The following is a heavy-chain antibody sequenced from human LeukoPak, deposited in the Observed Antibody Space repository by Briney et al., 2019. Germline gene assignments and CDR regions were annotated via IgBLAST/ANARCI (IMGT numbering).Heavy chain of an antibody. CDR2: ISSSGSTI. V-gene: IGHV3-48*04. D-gene: IGHD2-8*02. CDR3: ARPITGGTSDAFDI. CDR1: GFTFSSYS. J-gene: IGHJ3*02. Sequence: GGSLRLSCAASGFTFSSYSMNWVRQAPGKGLEWVSYISSSGSTIYYADSVKGRFTISRDNAKNSLYLQMNSLRAEDTAVYYCARPITGGTSDAFDIWGQGTMVTVSS.